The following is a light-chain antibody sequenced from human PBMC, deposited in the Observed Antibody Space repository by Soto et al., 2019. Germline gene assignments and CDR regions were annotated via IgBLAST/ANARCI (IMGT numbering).Light chain of an antibody. V-gene: IGLV1-40*01. CDR3: QSYDSSLSGVL. CDR1: SSNTGAGYD. Sequence: QSVLTQPPSVSGAPGQRVTISCTGSSSNTGAGYDVHWYQHLPGTAPKLLIYGNSNRPSGVPDRFSGSKSGTSASLAITVLQAEDEADYYCQSYDSSLSGVLFGGGTQLTVL. J-gene: IGLJ2*01. CDR2: GNS.